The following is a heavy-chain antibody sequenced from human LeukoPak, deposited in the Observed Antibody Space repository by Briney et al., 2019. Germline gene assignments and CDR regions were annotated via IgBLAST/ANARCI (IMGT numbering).Heavy chain of an antibody. CDR1: GASFNSSY. CDR2: ISYSGST. V-gene: IGHV4-59*01. CDR3: ARGRSGGVVTLDY. Sequence: PSETLSLTCTVSGASFNSSYWSWIRQPPGKGLEWIGYISYSGSTNSNPSLRSRVTMSVDTSKNQFSLKLSSMTAADTAVYYCARGRSGGVVTLDYWGQGTLVTVSS. J-gene: IGHJ4*02. D-gene: IGHD2-21*02.